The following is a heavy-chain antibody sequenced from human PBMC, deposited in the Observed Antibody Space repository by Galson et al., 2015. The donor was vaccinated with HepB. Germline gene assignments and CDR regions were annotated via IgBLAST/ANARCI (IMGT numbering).Heavy chain of an antibody. CDR1: GFTFGYYA. J-gene: IGHJ4*02. Sequence: SLRLSCAASGFTFGYYAMSWVRQAPGKGLEWISAITPSGDNTYSPDSMKGRFFISRDNSQNTLFLQMNSLRADDTAIYFCAKVFPEKTDGWYRQALYYFDSWGQGTRVTVSS. V-gene: IGHV3-23*01. D-gene: IGHD6-19*01. CDR3: AKVFPEKTDGWYRQALYYFDS. CDR2: ITPSGDNT.